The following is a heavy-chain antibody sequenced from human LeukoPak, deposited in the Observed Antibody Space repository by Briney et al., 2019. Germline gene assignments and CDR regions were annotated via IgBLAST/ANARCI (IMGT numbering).Heavy chain of an antibody. D-gene: IGHD2-2*01. V-gene: IGHV4-39*07. CDR3: ARKYCSTTSCSYAFDI. J-gene: IGHJ3*02. Sequence: PSETLSLTCIVSGGSISSSIYYWAWVRQPPGKGLEWIGTVFYNGATQYSPSLRSRVTISIDTSTNQFSLKLTSVTAADTAVYFCARKYCSTTSCSYAFDIWGQGTMVTVSS. CDR1: GGSISSSIYY. CDR2: VFYNGAT.